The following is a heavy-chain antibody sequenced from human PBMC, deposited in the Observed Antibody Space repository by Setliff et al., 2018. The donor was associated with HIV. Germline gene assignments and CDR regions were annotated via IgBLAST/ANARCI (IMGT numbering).Heavy chain of an antibody. CDR3: ARGQYCGGGSCYSPSYNWFDP. CDR1: GFSISSGYY. J-gene: IGHJ5*02. Sequence: KASETLSLTCAVSGFSISSGYYWGWIRQPPGKGLEWIGTIYHSGSTYYSPSLMSRVTMSLDTSKNEFSLKLSSVTAADTAVYYCARGQYCGGGSCYSPSYNWFDPWGQGTLVTVSS. V-gene: IGHV4-38-2*01. D-gene: IGHD2-15*01. CDR2: IYHSGST.